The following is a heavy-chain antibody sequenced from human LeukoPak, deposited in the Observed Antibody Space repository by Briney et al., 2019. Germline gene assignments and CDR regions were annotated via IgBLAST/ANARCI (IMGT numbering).Heavy chain of an antibody. D-gene: IGHD3-16*02. CDR1: GGSISSSSYY. CDR2: IYYSGST. Sequence: SETLSLTCTVSGGSISSSSYYWGWIRQPPGKGLEWIGSIYYSGSTYYNPSLKSRVTISVDTSKNQFSLKLSSVTAADTAVYYCARVTGDYVWGSYRYSSYFDYWGQGTLVTVSS. CDR3: ARVTGDYVWGSYRYSSYFDY. J-gene: IGHJ4*02. V-gene: IGHV4-39*07.